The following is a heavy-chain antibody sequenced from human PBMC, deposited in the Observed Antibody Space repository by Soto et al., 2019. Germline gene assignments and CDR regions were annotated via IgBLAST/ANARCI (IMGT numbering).Heavy chain of an antibody. J-gene: IGHJ3*02. CDR1: GYTFTNYA. D-gene: IGHD2-2*01. CDR2: INAGNGNT. CDR3: ARAGYCSSTSCSDAFDI. Sequence: QVQFVQSGAELKKPGASVKVSCKASGYTFTNYAMHWVRQAPGQRLEWMGWINAGNGNTKYSQKFQGRATITRDTSAMTAYVELTSLRSDDTAVYYCARAGYCSSTSCSDAFDIWGQGTLVTVSS. V-gene: IGHV1-3*01.